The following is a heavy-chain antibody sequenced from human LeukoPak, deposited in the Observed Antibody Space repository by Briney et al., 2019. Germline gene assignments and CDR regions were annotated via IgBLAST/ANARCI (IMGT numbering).Heavy chain of an antibody. Sequence: SETLSLTCTVSGYSISSGYYWGWIRQPPGKGLEWIGSIYHSGSTYYNPSLKSRATISVDTSENQFSLKLSSVTVADTAVYYCARGGYSYGTTFDYWGQGTLVTVSS. CDR3: ARGGYSYGTTFDY. D-gene: IGHD5-18*01. CDR1: GYSISSGYY. V-gene: IGHV4-38-2*02. J-gene: IGHJ4*02. CDR2: IYHSGST.